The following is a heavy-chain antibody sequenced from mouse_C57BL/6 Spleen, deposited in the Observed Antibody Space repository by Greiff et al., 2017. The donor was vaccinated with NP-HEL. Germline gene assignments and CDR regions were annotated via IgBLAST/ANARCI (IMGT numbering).Heavy chain of an antibody. Sequence: QVQLKQSGAELVRPGTSVKVSCKASGYAFTNYLIEWVKQRPGQGLEWIGVINPGSGGTNYNEKFKGKATLTADKSSSTAYMQLISLTSEDSAVYFCARALYSNFPMDYWGQGTSVTVSS. J-gene: IGHJ4*01. CDR1: GYAFTNYL. V-gene: IGHV1-54*01. CDR2: INPGSGGT. CDR3: ARALYSNFPMDY. D-gene: IGHD2-5*01.